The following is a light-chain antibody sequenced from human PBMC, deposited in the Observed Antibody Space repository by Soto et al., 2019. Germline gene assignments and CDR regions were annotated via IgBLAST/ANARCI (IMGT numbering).Light chain of an antibody. CDR2: GNS. J-gene: IGLJ2*01. Sequence: QAVVTQPPSVSGAPGQRVTISCTGSSSNIGAGYHVHWYQQLPGTAPKLLIYGNSNRPSGVPDRFSGSKSGTSASLAITGLQAEDEADYDCQSYDSSLSGVVFGGGTKLTVL. CDR3: QSYDSSLSGVV. CDR1: SSNIGAGYH. V-gene: IGLV1-40*01.